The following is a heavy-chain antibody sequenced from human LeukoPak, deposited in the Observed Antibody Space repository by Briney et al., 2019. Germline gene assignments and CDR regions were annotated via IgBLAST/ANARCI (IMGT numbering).Heavy chain of an antibody. V-gene: IGHV3-66*01. Sequence: GGSLRLSCAASGFTVSSNYMSWVRQAPGKGLEWVSVIYSGGSTYYADSVKGRFTISRDNSKNTLYLQMNSLRAEDTAVYYCARETWRTSSTYFDYWGQGTQVTVSS. J-gene: IGHJ4*02. CDR2: IYSGGST. CDR3: ARETWRTSSTYFDY. CDR1: GFTVSSNY. D-gene: IGHD6-6*01.